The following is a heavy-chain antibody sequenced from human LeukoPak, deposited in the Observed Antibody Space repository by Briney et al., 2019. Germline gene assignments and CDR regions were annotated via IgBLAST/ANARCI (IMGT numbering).Heavy chain of an antibody. V-gene: IGHV1-2*02. Sequence: GASVKVSCKASGYTFTGYYMHWVRQAPGQGLEWMGWINPSSGGSSYAQNFYGRVTMTRDTSISTAYMELSTLRSDDTAVYYCARVWRAVPYDAFDIWGQGTMVTVSS. CDR2: INPSSGGS. J-gene: IGHJ3*02. CDR1: GYTFTGYY. D-gene: IGHD2-2*01. CDR3: ARVWRAVPYDAFDI.